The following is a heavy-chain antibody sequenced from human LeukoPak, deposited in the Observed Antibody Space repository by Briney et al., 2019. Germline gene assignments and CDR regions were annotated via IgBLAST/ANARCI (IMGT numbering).Heavy chain of an antibody. Sequence: GGSLRLSCAASGFTFSSYAMHWVRQAPGKGLEYVSAISSNGGSTYYANSVKGRFTISRDNSKNTLYLQMGSLRAEDMAVYYCARPGLKDILTGYYTPYFDYWGQGTLVTVSS. V-gene: IGHV3-64*01. CDR3: ARPGLKDILTGYYTPYFDY. CDR1: GFTFSSYA. D-gene: IGHD3-9*01. J-gene: IGHJ4*02. CDR2: ISSNGGST.